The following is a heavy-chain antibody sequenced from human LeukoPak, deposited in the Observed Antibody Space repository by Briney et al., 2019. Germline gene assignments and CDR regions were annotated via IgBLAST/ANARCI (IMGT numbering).Heavy chain of an antibody. J-gene: IGHJ5*02. Sequence: QSGGSLRLSCAASGFAVSTNYLSWVRQAPGKGLEWVSVIYSDGSTYYTDSVKGRFTISRDNSKNTLYLQMNSLSPEDTAVYYCARDQRSESYYPWGWFDPWGQGTLVTVSS. D-gene: IGHD1-26*01. V-gene: IGHV3-66*02. CDR2: IYSDGST. CDR3: ARDQRSESYYPWGWFDP. CDR1: GFAVSTNY.